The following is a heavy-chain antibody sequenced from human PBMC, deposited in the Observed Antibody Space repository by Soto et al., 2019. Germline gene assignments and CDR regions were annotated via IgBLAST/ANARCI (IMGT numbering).Heavy chain of an antibody. D-gene: IGHD1-26*01. Sequence: GESLKISCKGSGYRFTSYCIGWVRQMPGKGLEWMGIIYPGDSDTRYSPSFQGQVTISADKSISTAYLQWSSLKASDTAMYYCARSVPQVGPSDAFDIWGQGTMVTVSS. CDR3: ARSVPQVGPSDAFDI. V-gene: IGHV5-51*01. J-gene: IGHJ3*02. CDR1: GYRFTSYC. CDR2: IYPGDSDT.